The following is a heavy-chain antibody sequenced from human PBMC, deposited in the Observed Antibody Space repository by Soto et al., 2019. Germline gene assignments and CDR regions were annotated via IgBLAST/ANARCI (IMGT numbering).Heavy chain of an antibody. D-gene: IGHD5-12*01. CDR3: ARGLRLRVKSDGFDP. Sequence: PSETLSLTCAVSGGSISSSNWCSLFRQPPGKGLEWFGEINHSGSTNYNPSLKSRVTISVDKSKNQFSLKLSSVTAADTAVYYCARGLRLRVKSDGFDPWGQGTLVTVSS. V-gene: IGHV4-4*02. CDR1: GGSISSSNW. J-gene: IGHJ5*02. CDR2: INHSGST.